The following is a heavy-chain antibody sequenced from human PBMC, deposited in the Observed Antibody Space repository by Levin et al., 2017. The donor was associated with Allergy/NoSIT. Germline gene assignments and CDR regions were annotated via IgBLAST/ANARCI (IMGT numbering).Heavy chain of an antibody. D-gene: IGHD3-10*01. Sequence: GGSLRLSCAASGFTFSSYEMNWVRQAPGKGLEWVSYISSSGSTIYYADSVKGRFTISRDNAKNSLYLQMNSLRAEDTAVYYCARADGPSGRLYYYYGMDVWGQGTTVTVSS. CDR3: ARADGPSGRLYYYYGMDV. V-gene: IGHV3-48*03. J-gene: IGHJ6*02. CDR1: GFTFSSYE. CDR2: ISSSGSTI.